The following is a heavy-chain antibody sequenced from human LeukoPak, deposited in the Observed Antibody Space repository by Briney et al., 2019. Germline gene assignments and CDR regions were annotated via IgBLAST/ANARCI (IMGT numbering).Heavy chain of an antibody. CDR3: ARDMGLYSYGSFDY. V-gene: IGHV4-4*07. CDR2: IYTSGST. CDR1: GRSISSYY. J-gene: IGHJ4*02. Sequence: SQTLSLTCTVSGRSISSYYWSWVRHPAGKGREWIGCIYTSGSTNYNPSLKSRVTMSVDTSKNQFSLKLSSVTAADTAVYYCARDMGLYSYGSFDYWGQGTGVTVPS. D-gene: IGHD5-18*01.